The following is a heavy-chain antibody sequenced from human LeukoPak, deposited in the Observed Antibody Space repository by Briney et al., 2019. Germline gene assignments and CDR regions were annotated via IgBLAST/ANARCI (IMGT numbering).Heavy chain of an antibody. D-gene: IGHD1-26*01. Sequence: GASVNVSCKASGYTFTSYYMHWVRQAPGQGLEWMGIINPSGGSTSYAQKFQGRVTMTRDMSTSTVYMELSSLRSEDTAVYYCARDRENNWFDPWGQGTLVTVSS. CDR3: ARDRENNWFDP. CDR1: GYTFTSYY. J-gene: IGHJ5*02. V-gene: IGHV1-46*01. CDR2: INPSGGST.